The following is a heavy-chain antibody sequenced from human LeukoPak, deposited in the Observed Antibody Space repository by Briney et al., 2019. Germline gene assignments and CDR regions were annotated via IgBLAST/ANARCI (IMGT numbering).Heavy chain of an antibody. J-gene: IGHJ3*02. CDR1: DDSFSSHY. CDR2: ISYIGST. CDR3: ARDLVTVTKGFDI. V-gene: IGHV4-59*11. Sequence: SETLSLTCAVSDDSFSSHYWTWIRQPPGKGLEWIGYISYIGSTNYNPSLKSRVTISIDTSKNQFSLKLRSATAADTAVYYCARDLVTVTKGFDIWGQGTMVSVSS. D-gene: IGHD4-17*01.